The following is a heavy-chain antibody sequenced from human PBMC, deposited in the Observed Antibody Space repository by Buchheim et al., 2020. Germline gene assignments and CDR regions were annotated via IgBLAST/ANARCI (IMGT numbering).Heavy chain of an antibody. J-gene: IGHJ4*02. CDR2: IYYSGST. V-gene: IGHV4-59*01. D-gene: IGHD3-22*01. Sequence: QVQLQESGPGLVKPSETLSLTCTVSGGSISSYYWSWIRQPPGKGLEWIGYIYYSGSTNYNPSLKSRVTISVDTSKNQFSLKLSSVTAADTAVYYCASIYDSSASYWGQGTL. CDR3: ASIYDSSASY. CDR1: GGSISSYY.